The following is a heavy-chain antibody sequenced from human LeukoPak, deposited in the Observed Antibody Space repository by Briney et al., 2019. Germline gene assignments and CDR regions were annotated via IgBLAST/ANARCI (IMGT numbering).Heavy chain of an antibody. Sequence: PSETLSLTCTVSGGSISSGSYYWSWIRQPAGKGLEWIGRIYAGGSTNYNPSLKSRVTVSADTSKNQISLNLTSVTAADTAVYYCARDWVTPPYNWFNPWGQGTLVTVSS. CDR2: IYAGGST. D-gene: IGHD5-18*01. V-gene: IGHV4-61*02. J-gene: IGHJ5*02. CDR3: ARDWVTPPYNWFNP. CDR1: GGSISSGSYY.